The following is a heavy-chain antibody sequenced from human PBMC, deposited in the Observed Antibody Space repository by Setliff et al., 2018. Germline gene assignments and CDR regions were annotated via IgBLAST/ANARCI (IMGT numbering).Heavy chain of an antibody. CDR1: GYTFTNYA. J-gene: IGHJ4*02. V-gene: IGHV1-3*01. D-gene: IGHD6-19*01. CDR3: ARQQWLVGGFDY. Sequence: ASVKVSCKASGYTFTNYALHWLRQAPGQRLEWMAYINGGNGNTHYSQKFRGRVTVTRDTSASTVFMELSTLRSEDTAVYYCARQQWLVGGFDYWGQGTLVTVSS. CDR2: INGGNGNT.